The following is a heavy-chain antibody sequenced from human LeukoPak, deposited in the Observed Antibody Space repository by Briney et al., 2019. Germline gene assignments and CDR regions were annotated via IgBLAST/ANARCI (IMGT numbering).Heavy chain of an antibody. CDR3: ARDSSGYYYPDAFDI. J-gene: IGHJ3*02. CDR1: GFTFSSYA. CDR2: ISGSGGST. Sequence: GGSLRLSCAASGFTFSSYAVSWVRQAPGKGLEWVSGISGSGGSTYYADSVEGRFTISRDNSKTTLYLQMNSLRAEDTAVYYCARDSSGYYYPDAFDIWGQGTMVTVSS. D-gene: IGHD3-22*01. V-gene: IGHV3-23*01.